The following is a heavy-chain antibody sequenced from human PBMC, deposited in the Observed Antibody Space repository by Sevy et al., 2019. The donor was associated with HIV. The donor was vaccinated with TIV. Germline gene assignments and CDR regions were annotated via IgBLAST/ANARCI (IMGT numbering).Heavy chain of an antibody. Sequence: GGSLRLSCAASGFTFSDYYMTWIRQSPGKGLQWISYISSGNSYTNYADSVKGRFTISRDNAKNSLYLEIHTLRPEDTAVYYCARSGSNYADYYFDYWGQGTVVTVSS. CDR2: ISSGNSYT. J-gene: IGHJ4*02. D-gene: IGHD4-17*01. CDR1: GFTFSDYY. CDR3: ARSGSNYADYYFDY. V-gene: IGHV3-11*06.